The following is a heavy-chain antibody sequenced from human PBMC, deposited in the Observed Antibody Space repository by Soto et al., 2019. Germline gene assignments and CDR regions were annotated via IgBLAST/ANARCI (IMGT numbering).Heavy chain of an antibody. CDR1: GFTFSSYG. CDR2: IWYDGSNK. Sequence: QVQLVESGGGVVQPGRSLRLSCAASGFTFSSYGMHWVRQAPGKGLEWVAVIWYDGSNKYYADSVKGRFTISRDNSKNTLYLQMNSLSAEDTAVYYCARDRVVAATTYYGMDVWGQGTTVTVSS. D-gene: IGHD2-15*01. CDR3: ARDRVVAATTYYGMDV. V-gene: IGHV3-33*01. J-gene: IGHJ6*02.